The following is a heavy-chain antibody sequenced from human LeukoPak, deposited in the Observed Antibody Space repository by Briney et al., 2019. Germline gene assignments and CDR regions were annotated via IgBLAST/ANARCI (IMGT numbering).Heavy chain of an antibody. J-gene: IGHJ4*02. D-gene: IGHD5-24*01. CDR2: INDDGGLT. V-gene: IGHV3-64D*08. CDR1: GVTFSSHA. Sequence: GGSLRLSCSAAGVTFSSHAMHPVRQAPGKGREYASTINDDGGLTYYAVSVKGRFTISRDNAKNTLYLQMNNLRPEDTAVYHCLKGGWATIGPPKDWGQGTLVTVSS. CDR3: LKGGWATIGPPKD.